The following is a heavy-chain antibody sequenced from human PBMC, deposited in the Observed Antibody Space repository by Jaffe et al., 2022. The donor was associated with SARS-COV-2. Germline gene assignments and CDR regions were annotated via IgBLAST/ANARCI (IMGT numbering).Heavy chain of an antibody. Sequence: EVQLLESGGGLVQPGGSLRLSCAASGFTFSSYAMSWVRQAPGKGLEWVSAISGSGGSTYYADSVKGRFTISRDNSKNTLYLQMNSLRAEDTAVYYCAKDWYNWNYDPVYYFDYWGQGTLVTVSS. CDR2: ISGSGGST. J-gene: IGHJ4*02. CDR1: GFTFSSYA. CDR3: AKDWYNWNYDPVYYFDY. V-gene: IGHV3-23*01. D-gene: IGHD1-7*01.